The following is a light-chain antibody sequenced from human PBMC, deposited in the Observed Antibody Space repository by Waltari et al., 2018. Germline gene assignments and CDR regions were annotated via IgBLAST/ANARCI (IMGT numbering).Light chain of an antibody. J-gene: IGKJ4*01. CDR1: QRILTY. CDR2: DVS. V-gene: IGKV1-39*01. CDR3: QQTYGIPLS. Sequence: DVQLTQSPSSLSASIGDRVTITCRASQRILTYLSGYHQRPGKAPRLLMSDVSDLKRGVPSRFTGSGSGTTFTLTITSLQREDFGTYYCQQTYGIPLSFGAGTRVEIK.